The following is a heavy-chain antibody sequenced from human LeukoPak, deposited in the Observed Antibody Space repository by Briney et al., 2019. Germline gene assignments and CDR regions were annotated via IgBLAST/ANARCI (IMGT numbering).Heavy chain of an antibody. CDR2: IYHSGST. D-gene: IGHD3-16*02. J-gene: IGHJ4*02. CDR1: GGSISSSSYY. CDR3: ARARDYVWGSYRRRGDLAPYYFDY. Sequence: SETLSLTCTVSGGSISSSSYYWGWIRQPPGKGLEWIGSIYHSGSTYYNPSLKSRVTISVDTSKNQFSLKLSSVTAADTAVYYCARARDYVWGSYRRRGDLAPYYFDYWGQGTLVTVSS. V-gene: IGHV4-39*07.